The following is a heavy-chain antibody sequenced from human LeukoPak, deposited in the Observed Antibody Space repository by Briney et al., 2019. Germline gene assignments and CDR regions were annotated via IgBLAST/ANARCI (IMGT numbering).Heavy chain of an antibody. CDR2: IYYSGST. Sequence: SETLSLTCSVSGGSISSSSHYWGWIRQPPGKGLEWIGSIYYSGSTYYNPSLKSRVTISVDTSKNQFSLKLSSVTAADTAVYYCARDSLSMVRGEYYYYYYYMDVWGKGTTVTISS. CDR1: GGSISSSSHY. V-gene: IGHV4-39*07. J-gene: IGHJ6*03. CDR3: ARDSLSMVRGEYYYYYYYMDV. D-gene: IGHD3-10*01.